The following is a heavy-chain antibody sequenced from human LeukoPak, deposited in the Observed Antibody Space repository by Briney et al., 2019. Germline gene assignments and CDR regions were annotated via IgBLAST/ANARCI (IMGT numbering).Heavy chain of an antibody. Sequence: GGSLRLSCEASGFTFRDYWMTWVRQAPGKGLEWVANVKQDGTEKFYVDSVKGRFTISRDNGKNSLYLQMNSLRVEDTAIYYCARAGGTSWADYWGQGTLITVSS. D-gene: IGHD6-13*01. CDR3: ARAGGTSWADY. CDR2: VKQDGTEK. CDR1: GFTFRDYW. J-gene: IGHJ4*02. V-gene: IGHV3-7*01.